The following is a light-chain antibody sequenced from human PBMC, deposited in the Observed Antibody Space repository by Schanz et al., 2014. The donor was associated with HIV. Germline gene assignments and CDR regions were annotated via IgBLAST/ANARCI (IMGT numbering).Light chain of an antibody. CDR3: SSYAATSNVL. CDR2: DVS. V-gene: IGLV2-11*01. Sequence: QSVLTQPRSVSGSPGQSVTISCTGTSSDVGGYNYVSWYQQHPGKAPKLMIYDVSKRPSGVPDRFSGSKSGNTASLTVSGLQADDEADYYCSSYAATSNVLFGGGTKLTVL. CDR1: SSDVGGYNY. J-gene: IGLJ3*02.